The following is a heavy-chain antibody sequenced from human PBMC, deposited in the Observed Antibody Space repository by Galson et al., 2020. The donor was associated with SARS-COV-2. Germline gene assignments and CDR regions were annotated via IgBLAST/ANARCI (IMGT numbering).Heavy chain of an antibody. CDR2: INHSGST. V-gene: IGHV4-34*01. D-gene: IGHD4-4*01. CDR1: GGSFSGYY. CDR3: ARGAAGTTVTTLGFGFYYYYYMDV. J-gene: IGHJ6*03. Sequence: SETLCLTCAVYGGSFSGYYWSWIRQPPGKGLEWIGEINHSGSTNYNPSLKSRVTISVDTSKNQFSLKLSSVTAADTAVYYCARGAAGTTVTTLGFGFYYYYYMDVWGKGTTVTVSS.